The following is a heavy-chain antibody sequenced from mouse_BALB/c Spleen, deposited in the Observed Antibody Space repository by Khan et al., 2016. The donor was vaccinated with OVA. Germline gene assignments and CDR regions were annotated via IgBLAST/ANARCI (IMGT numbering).Heavy chain of an antibody. CDR3: ARARAAYYRDDGGAMEY. Sequence: QIQLVQSGPELKKPGETVRISCKASGYTFTTAGIQWVQKMPGKGLKWIGWINTHSGVPNYAEDFKGRFAFSLEISVSTTYLQLTNLKNEEKATYCGARARAAYYRDDGGAMEYWGQGTSVTVSS. V-gene: IGHV9-4*02. J-gene: IGHJ4*01. D-gene: IGHD2-14*01. CDR2: INTHSGVP. CDR1: GYTFTTAG.